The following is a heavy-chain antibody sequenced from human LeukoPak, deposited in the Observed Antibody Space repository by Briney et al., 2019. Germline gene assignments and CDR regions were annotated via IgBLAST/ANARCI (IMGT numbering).Heavy chain of an antibody. CDR1: GFSFSDYW. D-gene: IGHD2-8*01. CDR3: VRQYTNKPIDY. CDR2: ISIDGSST. V-gene: IGHV3-74*01. Sequence: GGSLRLSCAASGFSFSDYWMHWVRQVPGKGLLWVSRISIDGSSTIYADSVEGRFTISRDNAKNTPYLQMNSLRVEDTAVYYCVRQYTNKPIDYWGQGTLVAVSS. J-gene: IGHJ4*02.